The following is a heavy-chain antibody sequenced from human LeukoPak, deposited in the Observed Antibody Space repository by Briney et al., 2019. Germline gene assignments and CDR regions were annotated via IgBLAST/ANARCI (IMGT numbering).Heavy chain of an antibody. CDR3: ARVSSSWYQDWYFDL. Sequence: SQTLSLTCTVSGGSMSSNSYYWSWIRQPAGKGLEWIGRIYTSGSTNYNPSLKSRVTISVDTSKNQFSLKLSSVTAADTAVYYCARVSSSWYQDWYFDLWGRGTLVTVSS. CDR1: GGSMSSNSYY. CDR2: IYTSGST. D-gene: IGHD6-13*01. V-gene: IGHV4-61*02. J-gene: IGHJ2*01.